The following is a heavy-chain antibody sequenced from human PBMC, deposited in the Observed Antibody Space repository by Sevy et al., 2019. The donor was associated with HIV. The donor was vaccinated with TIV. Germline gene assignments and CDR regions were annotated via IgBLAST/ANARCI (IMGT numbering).Heavy chain of an antibody. CDR1: GYSFTSYW. CDR3: ARPRGSSPTVIDY. V-gene: IGHV5-51*01. J-gene: IGHJ4*02. D-gene: IGHD3-16*01. CDR2: IYPSDSDA. Sequence: GESLKISCKGSGYSFTSYWIGWVRQMPGKGLEWMGIIYPSDSDARYTPSFQGQFTISADKSISTAYLQWSSLKASDTSMYYCARPRGSSPTVIDYWGQGTLVTVSS.